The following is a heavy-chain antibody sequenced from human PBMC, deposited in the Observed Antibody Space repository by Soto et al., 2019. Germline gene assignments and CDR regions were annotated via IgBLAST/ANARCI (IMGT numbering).Heavy chain of an antibody. CDR1: GYSFTSYW. D-gene: IGHD4-17*01. CDR3: ARQSPGDYGRWGYYYYMDV. V-gene: IGHV5-51*01. CDR2: IYPGDSDT. J-gene: IGHJ6*03. Sequence: GESLKISCKGSGYSFTSYWIGWVRQMPGKGLEWMGIIYPGDSDTRYSPSFQGQVTISADKSISTAYLQWSSLKASDTAMYYCARQSPGDYGRWGYYYYMDVWGKGTTVTVSS.